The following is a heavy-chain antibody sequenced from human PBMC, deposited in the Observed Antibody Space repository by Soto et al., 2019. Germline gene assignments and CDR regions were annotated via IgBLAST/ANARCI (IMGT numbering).Heavy chain of an antibody. Sequence: QITLRESGPTLVKPTQTLTLTCTFSGFSLSTSGVGVAWIRQPPGKALEWLALIYWDDDKRYSPSLKSRLTITKDTSKNQVVLTLTNMDPVDTATYFCARSFGVAVMGYYHRAMDVWGQGTTVTVSS. CDR2: IYWDDDK. V-gene: IGHV2-5*02. J-gene: IGHJ6*02. CDR1: GFSLSTSGVG. CDR3: ARSFGVAVMGYYHRAMDV. D-gene: IGHD3-3*01.